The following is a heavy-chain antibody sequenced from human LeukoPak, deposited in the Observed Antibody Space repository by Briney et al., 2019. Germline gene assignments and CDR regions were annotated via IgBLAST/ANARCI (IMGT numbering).Heavy chain of an antibody. J-gene: IGHJ4*02. V-gene: IGHV3-23*01. CDR3: ATYRQVLLPFES. D-gene: IGHD2-8*02. CDR1: GFTFSDYW. Sequence: PGGSLRLSCAASGFTFSDYWMHWVRQPPGKRLEWVSSIFSGGGEIHYADSVRGRFTISRDNSKSTLSLQMKSLRAEDTAIYYCATYRQVLLPFESWGRGTLVTVSS. CDR2: IFSGGGEI.